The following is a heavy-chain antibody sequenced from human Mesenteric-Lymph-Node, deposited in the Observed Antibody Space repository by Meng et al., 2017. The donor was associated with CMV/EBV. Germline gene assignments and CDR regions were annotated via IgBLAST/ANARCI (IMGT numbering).Heavy chain of an antibody. J-gene: IGHJ4*02. V-gene: IGHV1-8*01. D-gene: IGHD2-21*01. CDR1: GYTFTTYD. CDR2: INTNTGNT. CDR3: AKDGAFCGGDCYFD. Sequence: ASVKVSCKASGYTFTTYDINWVRQASGQGFEWMGWINTNTGNTGYEQQFQGRLTISRDNSINTAYMELSSLRSEDTAVYYCAKDGAFCGGDCYFDWGQGTLVTVSS.